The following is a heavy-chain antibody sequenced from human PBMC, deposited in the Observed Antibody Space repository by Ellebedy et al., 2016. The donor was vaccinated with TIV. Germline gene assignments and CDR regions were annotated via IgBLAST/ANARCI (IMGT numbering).Heavy chain of an antibody. V-gene: IGHV1-24*01. CDR2: FDPEDGET. J-gene: IGHJ6*02. D-gene: IGHD3-9*01. CDR1: GYTLTELS. Sequence: ASVKVSXXVSGYTLTELSMHWVRQAPGKGLEWMGGFDPEDGETIYAQKFQGRVTMTEDTSTDTAYMELSSLRSEDTAVYYCATRLVRTNRYYYYGMDVWGQGTTVTVSS. CDR3: ATRLVRTNRYYYYGMDV.